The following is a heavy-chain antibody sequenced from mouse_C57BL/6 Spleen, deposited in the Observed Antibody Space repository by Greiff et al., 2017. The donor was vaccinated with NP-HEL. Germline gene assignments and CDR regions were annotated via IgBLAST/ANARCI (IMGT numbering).Heavy chain of an antibody. V-gene: IGHV14-3*01. CDR2: IDHANGNT. CDR1: GFNIKNTY. Sequence: VHVKQSVAELVRPGASVKLSCTASGFNIKNTYMHWVKQRPEQGLEWIGRIDHANGNTKYAPKFPGKAIITADTYSNTASQQLRSLTSEDTAIYYCARDYNSNSPRYFDVWGTGTTVTVSS. J-gene: IGHJ1*03. D-gene: IGHD2-5*01. CDR3: ARDYNSNSPRYFDV.